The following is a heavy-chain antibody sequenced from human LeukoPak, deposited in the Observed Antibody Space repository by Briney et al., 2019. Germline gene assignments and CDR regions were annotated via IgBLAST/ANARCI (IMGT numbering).Heavy chain of an antibody. D-gene: IGHD5-12*01. V-gene: IGHV4-59*08. Sequence: SETLSLTCTVSGGSISSYLWSWLRQPPGKRLEWIGYISYSGSTDYNPSLKSRVTLSVDTSKNRPSLKLSSVTAADTAVHYCARKSSRGGFNGYDFWYFDLWGRGTLVTVSS. J-gene: IGHJ2*01. CDR2: ISYSGST. CDR3: ARKSSRGGFNGYDFWYFDL. CDR1: GGSISSYL.